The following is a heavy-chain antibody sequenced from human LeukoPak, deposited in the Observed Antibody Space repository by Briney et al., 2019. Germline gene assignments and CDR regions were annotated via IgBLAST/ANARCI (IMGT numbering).Heavy chain of an antibody. Sequence: ASVKVSCNASGYTFTGYYLHWVRQAPGQGLEWMGCVNPNSGDTNYAQKFQGSVTMTRDTSISTVYMELSRLRSDDTAVYYCARASGSYWWFDSWGQGTLVTVSS. CDR3: ARASGSYWWFDS. V-gene: IGHV1-2*02. CDR1: GYTFTGYY. D-gene: IGHD1-26*01. J-gene: IGHJ5*01. CDR2: VNPNSGDT.